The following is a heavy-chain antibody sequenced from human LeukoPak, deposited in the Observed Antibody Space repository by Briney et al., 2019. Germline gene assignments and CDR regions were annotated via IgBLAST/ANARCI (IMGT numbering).Heavy chain of an antibody. CDR1: GGSISSGGYY. V-gene: IGHV4-30-2*01. CDR3: ARIEQHSIPAAFSFDY. CDR2: IYHSGST. J-gene: IGHJ4*02. D-gene: IGHD2-2*01. Sequence: SQTLSLTCTVSGGSISSGGYYWSWIRQPPGKGLEWIGYIYHSGSTYYNPSLKSRVTISVDRSKNQFSLKLSSVTAADTAVYYCARIEQHSIPAAFSFDYWGQGTLVTVSS.